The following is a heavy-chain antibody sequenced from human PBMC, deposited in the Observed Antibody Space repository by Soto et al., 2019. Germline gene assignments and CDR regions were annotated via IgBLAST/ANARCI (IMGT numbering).Heavy chain of an antibody. CDR2: INHSGST. D-gene: IGHD2-15*01. CDR1: GGSFSGYY. Sequence: SETLSLTCAVYGGSFSGYYWSWIRQPPGKGLEWIGEINHSGSTNYNPSLKSRVTISVDTSKNQFSLKLSSVTAADTAVYYCARVGGSPNWFDPWGQGTLVTVS. J-gene: IGHJ5*02. CDR3: ARVGGSPNWFDP. V-gene: IGHV4-34*01.